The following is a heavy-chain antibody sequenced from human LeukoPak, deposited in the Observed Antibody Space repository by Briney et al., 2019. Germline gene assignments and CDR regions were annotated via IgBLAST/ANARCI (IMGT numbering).Heavy chain of an antibody. J-gene: IGHJ4*02. V-gene: IGHV3-30*18. CDR3: AKDLSQPDCGDYGVIDY. Sequence: GRSLRLSCAASGFTFSSYGMHWVRQAPGKGLEWVAVISYDGSNKYYADSVKGRFTISGDNSKNTLYLQMNSLRAEDTAVYYCAKDLSQPDCGDYGVIDYWGQGTLVTVSS. D-gene: IGHD4-17*01. CDR2: ISYDGSNK. CDR1: GFTFSSYG.